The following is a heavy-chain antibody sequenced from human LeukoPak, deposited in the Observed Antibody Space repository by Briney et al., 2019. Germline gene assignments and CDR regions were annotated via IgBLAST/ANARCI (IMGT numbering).Heavy chain of an antibody. CDR1: GYTFTSYI. J-gene: IGHJ6*03. V-gene: IGHV1-18*01. CDR3: ARDRHIAAAVYYYYMGV. D-gene: IGHD6-13*01. Sequence: ASVKVSCKASGYTFTSYIISWVRQAPGQGLEWMGWINTYNGNTDYAQRVQGRVTMTTDTSTSTAYMELRSLRSDDTAVYYCARDRHIAAAVYYYYMGVWGKGTPVTVSS. CDR2: INTYNGNT.